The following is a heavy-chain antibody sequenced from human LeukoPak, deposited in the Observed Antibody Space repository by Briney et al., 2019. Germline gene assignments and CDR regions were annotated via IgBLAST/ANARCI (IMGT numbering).Heavy chain of an antibody. CDR1: GGTFSSYA. Sequence: GASVKVSRKASGGTFSSYAISWVRQAPGQGLEWMGGIIPIFGTANYAQKFQGRVTITTDESTSTAYMELSSLRSEDTAVYYCARGRVWVPAATNYYYYYYMDVWGKGTTVTVSS. J-gene: IGHJ6*03. D-gene: IGHD2-2*01. CDR3: ARGRVWVPAATNYYYYYYMDV. V-gene: IGHV1-69*05. CDR2: IIPIFGTA.